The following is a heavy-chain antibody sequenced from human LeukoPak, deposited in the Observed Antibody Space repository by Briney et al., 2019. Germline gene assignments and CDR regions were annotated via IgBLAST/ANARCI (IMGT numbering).Heavy chain of an antibody. CDR2: MNPNSGST. J-gene: IGHJ4*02. CDR3: ATGRTAAAYYFDY. Sequence: ASVKVSCKASGYTFTSYDINWLRQASGQGLEWMGWMNPNSGSTGYAQKFQGRVTMTEDTSTDTAYMELSSLRSEDTAVYYCATGRTAAAYYFDYWGQGTLVTVSS. V-gene: IGHV1-8*01. CDR1: GYTFTSYD. D-gene: IGHD2-2*01.